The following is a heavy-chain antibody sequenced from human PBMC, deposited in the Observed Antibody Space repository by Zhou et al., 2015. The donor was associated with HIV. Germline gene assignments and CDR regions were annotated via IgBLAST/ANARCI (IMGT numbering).Heavy chain of an antibody. Sequence: EVLLVESGGGLVKPGRSLRLSCTASGFTFGDYAMSWFRQAPGKGLEWVGFIRSLAYGGTTEYAASVKGRFTISRDDSKTSAYLQMNSLKIDDTAVYYCTRDFGVRPVAGYVPGIDWFDPWGQGTLVTVSS. V-gene: IGHV3-49*05. J-gene: IGHJ5*02. CDR2: IRSLAYGGTT. CDR1: GFTFGDYA. CDR3: TRDFGVRPVAGYVPGIDWFDP. D-gene: IGHD3-10*02.